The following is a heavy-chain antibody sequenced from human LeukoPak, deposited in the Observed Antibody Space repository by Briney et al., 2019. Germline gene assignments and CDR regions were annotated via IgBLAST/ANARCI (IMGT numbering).Heavy chain of an antibody. CDR2: ISSSSSYI. D-gene: IGHD3-10*01. V-gene: IGHV3-21*01. Sequence: GGSLRLSCAASVFTFSSYSMKCVRQAPGKGLEWVSSISSSSSYIYYADSVKGRFTISRDNAKNSLYLQMNSLRAEDTAVCYCARSPRSMGRGVITHDYWGQGTLVTVSS. CDR3: ARSPRSMGRGVITHDY. CDR1: VFTFSSYS. J-gene: IGHJ4*02.